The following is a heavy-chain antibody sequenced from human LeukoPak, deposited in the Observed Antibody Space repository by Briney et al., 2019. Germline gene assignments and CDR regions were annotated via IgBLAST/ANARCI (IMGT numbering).Heavy chain of an antibody. D-gene: IGHD6-13*01. CDR1: GFTFSNAW. Sequence: GGSLRLSCAASGFTFSNAWMSWVRQAPGKGLEWVGRIKSKTDGGTTDYAAPVKGRFTISRDDSKNTLYLQMNSLKTEDTAVYYCTTVGSSSWYWIPLYYYYYMDVWGKGTTVTISS. V-gene: IGHV3-15*01. J-gene: IGHJ6*03. CDR3: TTVGSSSWYWIPLYYYYYMDV. CDR2: IKSKTDGGTT.